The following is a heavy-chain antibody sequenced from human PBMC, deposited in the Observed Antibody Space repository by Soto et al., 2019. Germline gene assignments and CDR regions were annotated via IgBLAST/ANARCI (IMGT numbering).Heavy chain of an antibody. D-gene: IGHD3-10*01. Sequence: PSETLSLTCTVSGGSISSGDYYWSWIRQPPGKGLEWIGYIYYSGSTYYNPSLKSRVTISVDTSKNQFSLKLSSVTAADTAVYYCARDMVRGVIPPYYYYYGMDVWGQGTTVIVSS. J-gene: IGHJ6*02. CDR2: IYYSGST. V-gene: IGHV4-30-4*01. CDR1: GGSISSGDYY. CDR3: ARDMVRGVIPPYYYYYGMDV.